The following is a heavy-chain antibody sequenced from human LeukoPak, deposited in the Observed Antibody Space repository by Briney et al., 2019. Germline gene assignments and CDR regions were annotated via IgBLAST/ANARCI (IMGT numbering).Heavy chain of an antibody. V-gene: IGHV3-23*01. D-gene: IGHD5-12*01. J-gene: IGHJ4*02. Sequence: GGSLRLSCEGSAFIFSGHWMNWVRQTPGKGLEWVSAISGSGDSTYYADSVKGRFTISRDNSKNTLYLQMNSLRAEDTAVYYCAKDGATSKPYYFDYWGQGTQVTVSS. CDR1: AFIFSGHW. CDR2: ISGSGDST. CDR3: AKDGATSKPYYFDY.